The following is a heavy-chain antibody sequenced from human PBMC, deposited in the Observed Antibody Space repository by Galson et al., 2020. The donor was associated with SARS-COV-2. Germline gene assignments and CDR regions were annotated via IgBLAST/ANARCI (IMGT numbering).Heavy chain of an antibody. V-gene: IGHV1-18*01. CDR3: ARDIRGLTGGSAAAAMSWFDP. CDR1: SYTFTSSG. D-gene: IGHD2-2*01. Sequence: GGSLKISCKPSSYTFTSSGISWLRQAPGRGLEWRGWISAYNCNTNYAQKLQGRVTMTTDTSTSTAYMELRSLRSDDTAVYYCARDIRGLTGGSAAAAMSWFDPWGQGTLVTVSS. CDR2: ISAYNCNT. J-gene: IGHJ5*02.